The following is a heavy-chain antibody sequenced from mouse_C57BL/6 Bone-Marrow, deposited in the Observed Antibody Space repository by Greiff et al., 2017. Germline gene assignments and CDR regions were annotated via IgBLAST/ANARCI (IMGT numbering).Heavy chain of an antibody. CDR3: ARRLLPYAMDY. D-gene: IGHD2-3*01. V-gene: IGHV1-54*01. Sequence: QVQLQQSGAELVRPGTSVKVSCKASGYAFTNYLIEWVKQRPGQGLEWIGVINPGSGGTNYNEKFKGKATLTADKSSSTAYMQLSRLTSEDSAVYFCARRLLPYAMDYWGEGTSVTVSS. CDR1: GYAFTNYL. CDR2: INPGSGGT. J-gene: IGHJ4*01.